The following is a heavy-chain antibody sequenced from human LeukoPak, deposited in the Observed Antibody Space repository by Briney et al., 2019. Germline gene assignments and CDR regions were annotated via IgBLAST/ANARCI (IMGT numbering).Heavy chain of an antibody. CDR3: AKGTDSSSWSHFDY. D-gene: IGHD6-13*01. V-gene: IGHV3-9*01. J-gene: IGHJ4*02. CDR2: ISWNRGSI. CDR1: GFTFDDYA. Sequence: PGRSLRLSCAASGFTFDDYAMHWVRQAPGKGLEWVSGISWNRGSIGYADSVKGRFTISRDNAKNSLYLQMNSLRAEDTALYYCAKGTDSSSWSHFDYWGQGTLVTVSS.